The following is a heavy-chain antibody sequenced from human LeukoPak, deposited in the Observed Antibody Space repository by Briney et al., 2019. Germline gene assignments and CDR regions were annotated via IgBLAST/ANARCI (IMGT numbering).Heavy chain of an antibody. D-gene: IGHD3-22*01. CDR1: GGSISSDY. Sequence: NPSETLSLTCTVSGGSISSDYWSWIRQPPGKGLEWIGYIHYSGSANYKPSLKSRVIISVDKSKNQFSLKLSSVTAADTAVYYCARVGYYYDSSGFTFDYWGQGTLVTVSS. J-gene: IGHJ4*02. CDR2: IHYSGSA. V-gene: IGHV4-59*08. CDR3: ARVGYYYDSSGFTFDY.